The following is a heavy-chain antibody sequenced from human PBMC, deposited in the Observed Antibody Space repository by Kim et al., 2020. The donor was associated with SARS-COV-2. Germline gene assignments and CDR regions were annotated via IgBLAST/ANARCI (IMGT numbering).Heavy chain of an antibody. CDR3: ARDRAASGYDTFDY. D-gene: IGHD5-12*01. V-gene: IGHV3-11*06. J-gene: IGHJ4*02. Sequence: ADFVKGRFTISRNNAKNSRYLQMSSLRAEDTAVYYCARDRAASGYDTFDYWGQGTLVTVSS.